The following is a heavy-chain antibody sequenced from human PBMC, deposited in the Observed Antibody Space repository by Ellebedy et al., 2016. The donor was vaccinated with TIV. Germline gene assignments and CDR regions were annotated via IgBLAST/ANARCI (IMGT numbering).Heavy chain of an antibody. CDR3: ARENPRYCSGGSCYYNWYFDR. CDR2: IIPILGIA. D-gene: IGHD2-15*01. Sequence: AASVKVSCKASGGTFSSYAISWVRQAPGQGLEWMGRIIPILGIANYAQKFQGRVTITADKSTSTAYMELSSLRSEETAVYYCARENPRYCSGGSCYYNWYFDRWGRGTLVTVSS. CDR1: GGTFSSYA. J-gene: IGHJ2*01. V-gene: IGHV1-69*04.